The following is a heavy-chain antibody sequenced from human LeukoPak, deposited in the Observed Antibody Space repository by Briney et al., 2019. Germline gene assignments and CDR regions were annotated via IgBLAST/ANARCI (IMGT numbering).Heavy chain of an antibody. V-gene: IGHV4-59*12. D-gene: IGHD6-19*01. CDR2: IYYSGST. Sequence: ASETLSLTCTVSGVSISSYYWSWIRQPPGKGLEWIGYIYYSGSTNYNPSLKSRVTISVDTSKNQFSLQLNSVTPEDTAVYYCARSGSGGWIDHWGQGTLVTISS. CDR3: ARSGSGGWIDH. CDR1: GVSISSYY. J-gene: IGHJ4*02.